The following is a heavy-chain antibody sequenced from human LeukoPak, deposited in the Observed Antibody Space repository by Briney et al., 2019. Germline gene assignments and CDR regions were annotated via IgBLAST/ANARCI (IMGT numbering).Heavy chain of an antibody. J-gene: IGHJ4*02. Sequence: GASVKVSCKXSGYTFTGNYMHWVRQAPRQGLEWMGWINPNSGGTNYAQKFQGRVTMTRDTSISTAYMELSRLRSDDTAVYYCAREGDFWSGCDYWGQGTLVTVPS. CDR1: GYTFTGNY. CDR3: AREGDFWSGCDY. V-gene: IGHV1-2*02. D-gene: IGHD3-3*01. CDR2: INPNSGGT.